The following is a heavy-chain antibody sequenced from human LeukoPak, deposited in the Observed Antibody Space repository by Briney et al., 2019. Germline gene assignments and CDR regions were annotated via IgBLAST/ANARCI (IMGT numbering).Heavy chain of an antibody. CDR2: ISGSGGGT. V-gene: IGHV3-23*01. CDR1: GFTFSSYA. D-gene: IGHD3-10*01. Sequence: PGGSLRLSCAASGFTFSSYAMSWVRQAPGKGLEWVSAISGSGGGTYYADSVKGRFTISRDNSKNTLYLQMNSLRAEDTAVYYCAKVKVYYGSGSYSGFDYWGQGTLVTVSS. J-gene: IGHJ4*02. CDR3: AKVKVYYGSGSYSGFDY.